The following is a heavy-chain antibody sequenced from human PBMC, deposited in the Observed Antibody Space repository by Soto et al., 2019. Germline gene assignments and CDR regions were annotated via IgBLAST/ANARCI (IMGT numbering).Heavy chain of an antibody. Sequence: QVQLVQSGAEVKKPGSSVKVSCKASGGTFSSYTISWVRQAPGQGLEWMGRIIPILGIANYAQKFQGRVTIPAEKSTSTAYIELSSLRSEDTAVYYCASHYGSGSTGVGYWGQGTLVTVS. CDR1: GGTFSSYT. CDR2: IIPILGIA. V-gene: IGHV1-69*02. CDR3: ASHYGSGSTGVGY. J-gene: IGHJ4*02. D-gene: IGHD3-10*01.